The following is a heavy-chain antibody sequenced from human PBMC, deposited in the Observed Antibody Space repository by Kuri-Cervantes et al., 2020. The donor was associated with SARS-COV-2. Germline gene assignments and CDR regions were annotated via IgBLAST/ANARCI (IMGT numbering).Heavy chain of an antibody. D-gene: IGHD2-21*02. CDR2: IDPRDSDT. CDR1: GYSFTKFW. Sequence: GESLKISCKGSGYSFTKFWIGWVRQMPGRGLEWMGIIDPRDSDTKYSPSFEGQVTFSVDKSTNTAYLQWSFLKPSDSAIYYCARLEVLVTAIPFYSWGQGTLVTVSS. CDR3: ARLEVLVTAIPFYS. V-gene: IGHV5-51*01. J-gene: IGHJ4*02.